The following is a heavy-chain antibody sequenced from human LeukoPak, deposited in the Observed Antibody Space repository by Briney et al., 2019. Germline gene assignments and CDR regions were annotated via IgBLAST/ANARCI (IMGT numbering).Heavy chain of an antibody. D-gene: IGHD6-13*01. CDR1: RFTFSSYG. J-gene: IGHJ6*03. CDR3: AKEVSSWYYYYYYMDV. V-gene: IGHV3-33*06. Sequence: GRSLRLSCAASRFTFSSYGMHWVRQAPGKGLEWVAVIWYDGSNKYYADSVKGRFTISRDNSKNTLYLQMNSLRAEDTAVYYCAKEVSSWYYYYYYMDVWGKGTTVTVSS. CDR2: IWYDGSNK.